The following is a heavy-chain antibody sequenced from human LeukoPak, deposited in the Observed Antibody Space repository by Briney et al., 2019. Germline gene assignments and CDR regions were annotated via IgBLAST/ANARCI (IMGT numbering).Heavy chain of an antibody. D-gene: IGHD6-13*01. CDR3: ASLLSHRAALYFDY. CDR2: TYFSGST. CDR1: GGSISSYY. J-gene: IGHJ4*02. V-gene: IGHV4-59*01. Sequence: SETLFLTCTVSGGSISSYYWSWIRQPPGKGLEWIGDTYFSGSTNYTPSLKSRVTISVDTSKNQFSLKLSSVTAADTAVYYCASLLSHRAALYFDYWGQGTPVTVSS.